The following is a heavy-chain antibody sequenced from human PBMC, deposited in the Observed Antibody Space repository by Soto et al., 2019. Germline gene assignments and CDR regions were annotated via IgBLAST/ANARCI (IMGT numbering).Heavy chain of an antibody. CDR2: ISRSSSHM. J-gene: IGHJ4*02. CDR1: GFTVSNYS. Sequence: GGSLRLSCAASGFTVSNYSMNWIRQAPGKGLEWVSSISRSSSHMFYADSVRGRFTISRDNAKNSVYLQMNSLRAEDTAVYYCANHDYGGNRVWGQGTLVTVSS. V-gene: IGHV3-21*01. CDR3: ANHDYGGNRV. D-gene: IGHD5-12*01.